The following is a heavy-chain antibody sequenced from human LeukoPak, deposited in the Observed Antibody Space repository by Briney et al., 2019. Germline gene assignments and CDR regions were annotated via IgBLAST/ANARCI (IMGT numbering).Heavy chain of an antibody. J-gene: IGHJ4*02. Sequence: ASVKVSCKASGGTFSSYDISWVRQAPGQGLERMGGIIPIFGTANYAQKFQGRVTITTDESTSTAYMELSSLRSEDTAVYYCARGSLGAAAAVGDYWGQGTLVTVSS. V-gene: IGHV1-69*05. CDR1: GGTFSSYD. CDR3: ARGSLGAAAAVGDY. CDR2: IIPIFGTA. D-gene: IGHD6-13*01.